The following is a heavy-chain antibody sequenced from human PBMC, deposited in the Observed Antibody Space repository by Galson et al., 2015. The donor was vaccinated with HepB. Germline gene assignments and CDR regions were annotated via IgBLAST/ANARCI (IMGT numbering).Heavy chain of an antibody. CDR3: AREGTPGAGGNGGDAFDI. CDR2: INPSGGST. CDR1: GYTFTSYY. D-gene: IGHD4-23*01. Sequence: SVKVSCKASGYTFTSYYMHWVRQAPGQGLEWMGIINPSGGSTSYAQKLQGRVTMTRDTSTSTVYMELSSLRSGDTAVYYCAREGTPGAGGNGGDAFDIWGQGTMVTVSS. J-gene: IGHJ3*02. V-gene: IGHV1-46*04.